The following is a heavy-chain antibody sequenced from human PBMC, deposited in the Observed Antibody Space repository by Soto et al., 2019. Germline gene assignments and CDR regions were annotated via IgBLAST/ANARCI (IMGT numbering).Heavy chain of an antibody. D-gene: IGHD3-10*01. V-gene: IGHV1-69*02. CDR2: IIPILGIA. CDR3: ARFAGGSGGPDDAFDI. J-gene: IGHJ3*02. CDR1: GGTFSSYT. Sequence: SVKVSCKASGGTFSSYTISWVRQAPGQGLEWMGRIIPILGIANYAQKFQGRVTITADKSTSTAYMELSSLRSEDTAVYYCARFAGGSGGPDDAFDIWGQGTMVTVSS.